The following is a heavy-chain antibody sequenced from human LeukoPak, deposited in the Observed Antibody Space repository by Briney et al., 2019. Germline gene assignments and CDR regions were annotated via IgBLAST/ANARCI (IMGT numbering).Heavy chain of an antibody. D-gene: IGHD3-9*01. J-gene: IGHJ3*02. CDR3: ARAPFIDWLLGAFDI. CDR1: GFTFSSSY. V-gene: IGHV3-53*01. CDR2: IYSDNTT. Sequence: GGSLRLSCAASGFTFSSSYMTWVRQAPGKGLEWVSVIYSDNTTSHADSVKGRFTISRDNSKDTVYLQMNSLRAEDTAVYYCARAPFIDWLLGAFDIWGQGTMVTVSS.